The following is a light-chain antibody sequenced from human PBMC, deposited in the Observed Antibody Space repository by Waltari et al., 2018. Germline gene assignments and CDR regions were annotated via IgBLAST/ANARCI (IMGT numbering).Light chain of an antibody. V-gene: IGKV2-30*02. Sequence: VMTQSPVSLSVTLGQAASISCKSSQSLVPFDGNTYLNGFHQRPGQSPRRLIYWVFNRDSGVPDRFSGSGSGTDFTLRISRVEAEDFGVYYCMQGTRWPYTFGQGTQLDIK. CDR3: MQGTRWPYT. CDR2: WVF. CDR1: QSLVPFDGNTY. J-gene: IGKJ2*01.